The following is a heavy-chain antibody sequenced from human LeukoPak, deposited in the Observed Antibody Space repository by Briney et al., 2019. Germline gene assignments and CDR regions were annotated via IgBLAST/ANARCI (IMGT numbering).Heavy chain of an antibody. CDR3: ARAVYYYGSGSPDYYYGMDV. CDR2: IIPIFGTA. V-gene: IGHV1-69*13. D-gene: IGHD3-10*01. J-gene: IGHJ6*04. Sequence: SVKVSCKASGGTFSSYAISWVRQAPGQGLEWMGGIIPIFGTANYAQKFQGRVTITADESTSTAYMELNSLRSEDTAVYYCARAVYYYGSGSPDYYYGMDVWGKGTTVTVSS. CDR1: GGTFSSYA.